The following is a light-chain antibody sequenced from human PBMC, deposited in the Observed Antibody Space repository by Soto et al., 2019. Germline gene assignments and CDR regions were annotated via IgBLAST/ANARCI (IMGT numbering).Light chain of an antibody. J-gene: IGKJ1*01. CDR1: QTISRW. Sequence: DIQMTQSPSTLSASIGDRVTITCRASQTISRWLVWYQQKPGKAPNLLIYKASTLESGVPSRFSGSGSGTEFTLTLSSLQPDDSATYYCQQYDSFPRTFGQGTKVEIK. CDR3: QQYDSFPRT. V-gene: IGKV1-5*03. CDR2: KAS.